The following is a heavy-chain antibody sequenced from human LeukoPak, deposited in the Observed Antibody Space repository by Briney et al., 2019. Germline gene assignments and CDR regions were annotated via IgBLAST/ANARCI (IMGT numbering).Heavy chain of an antibody. CDR2: ISSSSSYI. CDR3: AREAMVRGVIITLHNWFDP. Sequence: GGSLRLSCAASGFTFSSYSMNWVRQAPGKGLEWVSSISSSSSYIYYADSVKGRFTISRDNAKNSLYLQMNSLRDEDTAVYYCAREAMVRGVIITLHNWFDPWGQGTLVTVSS. D-gene: IGHD3-10*01. V-gene: IGHV3-21*01. CDR1: GFTFSSYS. J-gene: IGHJ5*02.